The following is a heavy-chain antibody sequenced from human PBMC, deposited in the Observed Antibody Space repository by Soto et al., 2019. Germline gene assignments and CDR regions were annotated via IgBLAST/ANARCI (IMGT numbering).Heavy chain of an antibody. CDR2: IDPSDSYT. CDR1: GYSFTSYW. CDR3: ARRFCSGGSCYRHFDY. J-gene: IGHJ4*02. D-gene: IGHD2-15*01. Sequence: EVQLVQSGAEVKKPGESLRISCKGSGYSFTSYWISWVRQMPEKGLEWMGRIDPSDSYTNYSPSFQGHVTISVDKSTSTAYLQWSSLKASDTAIYYCARRFCSGGSCYRHFDYWGQGTLVTVSS. V-gene: IGHV5-10-1*01.